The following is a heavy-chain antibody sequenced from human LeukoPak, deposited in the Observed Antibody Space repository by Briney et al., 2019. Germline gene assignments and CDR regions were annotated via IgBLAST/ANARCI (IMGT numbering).Heavy chain of an antibody. Sequence: GGSLRLSCAASGFTFRTSGMSWVRQAPGKGLEWVSAISGSGVSTYYADSVKGRFTISRDNSKNTLYLQMNSLRAEDTAVYYCARAVAGYFDYWGQGTLVTVSS. CDR1: GFTFRTSG. CDR2: ISGSGVST. J-gene: IGHJ4*02. CDR3: ARAVAGYFDY. D-gene: IGHD6-19*01. V-gene: IGHV3-23*01.